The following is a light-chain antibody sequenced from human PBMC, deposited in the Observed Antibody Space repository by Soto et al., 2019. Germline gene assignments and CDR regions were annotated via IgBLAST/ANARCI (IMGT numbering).Light chain of an antibody. V-gene: IGLV6-57*03. Sequence: NFMLTQPHSVSESPGKTVTLSCTRSSGSIASNYVQWFQLRPGSAPTTVMQDDSQRPSGVPDRFFGSIDRSSNSAFLTISGLQSEDEADYFCDADDNNSGVFGGGTKLTVL. J-gene: IGLJ3*02. CDR1: SGSIASNY. CDR2: DDS. CDR3: DADDNNSGV.